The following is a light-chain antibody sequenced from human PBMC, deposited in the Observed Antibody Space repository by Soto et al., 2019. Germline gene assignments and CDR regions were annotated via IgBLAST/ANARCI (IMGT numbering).Light chain of an antibody. V-gene: IGKV1-5*03. J-gene: IGKJ1*01. CDR3: QQYNGDSRT. CDR2: EAS. Sequence: DIQMTQSPSTLSASVGVRITITCRASQNISTWLAWYQQKPGRAPKFLIYEASSLQSGVPSRFSGSGSGTDFSLTISSLQPDDFATYYCQQYNGDSRTFGQGTKVEI. CDR1: QNISTW.